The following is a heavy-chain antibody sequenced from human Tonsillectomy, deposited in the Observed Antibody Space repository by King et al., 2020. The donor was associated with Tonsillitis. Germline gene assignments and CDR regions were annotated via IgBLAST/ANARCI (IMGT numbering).Heavy chain of an antibody. CDR1: GYTFTDYY. CDR2: VNPYSGGT. V-gene: IGHV1-2*02. Sequence: VQLVQSGADVKKPGASVKVSCRASGYTFTDYYIHWVRQAPGQGLEWMGWVNPYSGGTNFAQNFQGRGTMTRATSISTAYMEVSALRSDDTAVYYCARGRYRSGGSCYSHFDFWGQGTLVTVSS. D-gene: IGHD2-15*01. J-gene: IGHJ4*02. CDR3: ARGRYRSGGSCYSHFDF.